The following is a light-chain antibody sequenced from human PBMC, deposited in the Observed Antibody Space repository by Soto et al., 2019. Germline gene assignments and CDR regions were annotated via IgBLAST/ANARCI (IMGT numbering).Light chain of an antibody. CDR2: GAY. CDR1: QSVSSN. V-gene: IGKV3-15*01. Sequence: ELVMRKSPGTLSVYPGVSAALSYRASQSVSSNLAWYQQKPGQAHRLLIYGAYTRATGIQARFSGSGSGTEFTLTIRSLHSEYFAVYYCERYNNCPRTVGQGTKVDIK. J-gene: IGKJ1*01. CDR3: ERYNNCPRT.